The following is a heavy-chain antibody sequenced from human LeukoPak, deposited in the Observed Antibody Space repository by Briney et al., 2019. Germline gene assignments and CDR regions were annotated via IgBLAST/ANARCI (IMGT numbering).Heavy chain of an antibody. Sequence: GGSLRLSCAASGFSFSSYWMTWVRQAPGKGLEWVANIKEDGSEQKYVDSVKGRFTISRDNAKNLLYLQMNSLRAEDMAVYYCARPLKYSSGCLGHWGQGALVTVSS. CDR1: GFSFSSYW. V-gene: IGHV3-7*01. J-gene: IGHJ4*02. CDR3: ARPLKYSSGCLGH. CDR2: IKEDGSEQ. D-gene: IGHD6-19*01.